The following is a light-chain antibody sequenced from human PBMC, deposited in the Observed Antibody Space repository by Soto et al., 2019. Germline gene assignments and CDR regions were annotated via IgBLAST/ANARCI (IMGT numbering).Light chain of an antibody. CDR2: DAS. CDR1: QSVSSY. CDR3: QQYGSSGT. Sequence: ERVLTQSRGTLSLSAGERCTLSFRASQSVSSYLAWYRQKPCQSPRLLIYDASNRATDIPATFSGSGSGTDLTLTISSLDPQDSAVHYCQQYGSSGTCGQGTKVDIK. J-gene: IGKJ1*01. V-gene: IGKV3-20*01.